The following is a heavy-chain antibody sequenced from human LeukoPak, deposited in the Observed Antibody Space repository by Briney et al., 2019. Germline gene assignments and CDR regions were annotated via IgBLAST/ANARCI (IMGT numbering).Heavy chain of an antibody. CDR1: GFTFRNYW. J-gene: IGHJ4*02. D-gene: IGHD1-1*01. Sequence: GGSLRLSCAASGFTFRNYWMSWVRLSPGKGLEWVANIKEDGSEEQYVGSVMGRFTISRDNANKSLFLQMNSLRAEDAAVYYCAREDQYNTFDYWGQGTLVTVSS. CDR2: IKEDGSEE. V-gene: IGHV3-7*03. CDR3: AREDQYNTFDY.